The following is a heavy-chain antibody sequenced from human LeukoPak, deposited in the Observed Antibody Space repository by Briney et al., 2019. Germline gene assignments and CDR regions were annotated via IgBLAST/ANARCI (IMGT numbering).Heavy chain of an antibody. J-gene: IGHJ4*02. D-gene: IGHD3-16*01. Sequence: TSETLSLTCTVSGDSFSSYHWSWLRQPPRKGLEWVGYISSSGSTSYNPSLETRLTISVDTSKNQFSLKLSSVTAADTAVYYCARVGRGDHTWGSYYCDHWGQGTLVSVSS. CDR2: ISSSGST. CDR3: ARVGRGDHTWGSYYCDH. CDR1: GDSFSSYH. V-gene: IGHV4-59*01.